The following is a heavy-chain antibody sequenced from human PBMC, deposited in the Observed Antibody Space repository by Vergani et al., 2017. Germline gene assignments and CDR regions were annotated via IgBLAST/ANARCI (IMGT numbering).Heavy chain of an antibody. V-gene: IGHV4-61*02. CDR1: GGSISSGSYY. J-gene: IGHJ5*02. D-gene: IGHD3/OR15-3a*01. Sequence: QVQLQESGPGLVKPSQTLSLTCTVSGGSISSGSYYWSWIRQPAGKGLEWIGRIYTSGSTNYNPSLKSRVTISVDTSKNQFSLKVHSVTAADTAVYYCARGETRTDWLDPWGQGTQVIVSS. CDR3: ARGETRTDWLDP. CDR2: IYTSGST.